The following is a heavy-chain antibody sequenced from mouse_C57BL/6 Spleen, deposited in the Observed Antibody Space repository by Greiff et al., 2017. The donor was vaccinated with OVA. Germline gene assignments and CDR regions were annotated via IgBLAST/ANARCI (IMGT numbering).Heavy chain of an antibody. CDR1: GFNIKNTY. CDR2: IDPANGNT. D-gene: IGHD4-1*02. Sequence: VQLQQSVAELVRPGASVKLSCTASGFNIKNTYMPWVKQRPEQGLEWIGRIDPANGNTKYAPKFQGKATITADTSSNTAYLQLSSLTSEDTAIYYCARSQLGPYFDYWGQGTTLTVSS. V-gene: IGHV14-3*01. CDR3: ARSQLGPYFDY. J-gene: IGHJ2*01.